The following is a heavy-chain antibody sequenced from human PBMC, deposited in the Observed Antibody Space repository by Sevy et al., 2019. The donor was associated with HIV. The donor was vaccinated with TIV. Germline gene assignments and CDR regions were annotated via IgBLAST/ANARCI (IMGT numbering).Heavy chain of an antibody. CDR2: IYSDGTT. Sequence: GGSLRLSCAASGFSVSRNHIIWVRQAPGKGQEWISVIYSDGTTQYADSVKGRFTISRDTSNNTVYLQVSSLRADDTAVYYCARRLSSAWYFDFWGQGTLVTVSS. CDR3: ARRLSSAWYFDF. CDR1: GFSVSRNH. D-gene: IGHD6-19*01. J-gene: IGHJ4*02. V-gene: IGHV3-53*01.